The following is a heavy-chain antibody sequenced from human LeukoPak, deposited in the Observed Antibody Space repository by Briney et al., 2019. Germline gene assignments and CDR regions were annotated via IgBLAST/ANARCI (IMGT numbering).Heavy chain of an antibody. V-gene: IGHV1-2*02. CDR2: INPNSGAT. CDR3: ARANHNDY. D-gene: IGHD1-14*01. J-gene: IGHJ4*02. Sequence: ASVKVSCKASGYTFTDYYMHWVRQAPGQGPEWMGWINPNSGATNYAQKFQGRVTVTRDTSIRTAYIELSSLRSDDTAVYYCARANHNDYWGQGTLVTVSS. CDR1: GYTFTDYY.